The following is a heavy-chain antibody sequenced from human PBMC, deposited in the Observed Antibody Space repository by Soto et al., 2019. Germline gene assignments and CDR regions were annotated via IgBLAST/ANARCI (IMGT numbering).Heavy chain of an antibody. V-gene: IGHV1-18*01. CDR3: ARERTGYSCGWYFGWFDP. D-gene: IGHD6-19*01. CDR2: ISAYNGNT. CDR1: GYTFTSYG. Sequence: QVQLVQSGAEVKKPGASVKVSCKASGYTFTSYGISWVRQAPGQGLEWMGWISAYNGNTNYAQKLQGRVTMTTDTSTSTAYMELRSLRSADTAVYYCARERTGYSCGWYFGWFDPWGQGTLVTVSS. J-gene: IGHJ5*02.